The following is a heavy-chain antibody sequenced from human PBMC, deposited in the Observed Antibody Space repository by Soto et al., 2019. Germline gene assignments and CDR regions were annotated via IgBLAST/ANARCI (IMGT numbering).Heavy chain of an antibody. CDR3: ASDLAAAAYYYYGMDV. J-gene: IGHJ6*02. V-gene: IGHV3-11*01. CDR1: GFIFSDYY. D-gene: IGHD6-13*01. CDR2: SSSSGRTI. Sequence: QVQLVESGGGLVKPGGSLRLSCAASGFIFSDYYMSWIRQAPGKGLEWVSYSSSSGRTIYYADSVKGRFTISRDNAKNSLFLQMNSLRVEDTAVYYCASDLAAAAYYYYGMDVWGQGTTVTVSS.